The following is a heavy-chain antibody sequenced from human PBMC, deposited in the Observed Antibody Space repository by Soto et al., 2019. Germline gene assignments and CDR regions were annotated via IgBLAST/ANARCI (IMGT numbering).Heavy chain of an antibody. Sequence: ASVKVSCKASGYTFTSYGISWVRQAPGQGLEWMGWISAYNGNTNYAQKLQGRVTMTTDTSTSTAYMELRSLRSDDTAVYYCAREALKGLPGNAFDIWGQGTMVTVSS. D-gene: IGHD3-10*01. CDR2: ISAYNGNT. CDR1: GYTFTSYG. CDR3: AREALKGLPGNAFDI. V-gene: IGHV1-18*01. J-gene: IGHJ3*02.